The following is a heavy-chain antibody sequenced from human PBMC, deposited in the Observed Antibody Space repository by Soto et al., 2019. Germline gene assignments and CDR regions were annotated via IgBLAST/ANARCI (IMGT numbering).Heavy chain of an antibody. CDR1: GGSFSGYY. CDR3: ARDTITGLFDY. D-gene: IGHD2-8*02. J-gene: IGHJ4*02. Sequence: QVQLQQWGGGLLKPSETLSLTCAVYGGSFSGYYWTWIRQPPGTGLEWIGEINHSGSTNYNPSLKSRVTISVDTSKNQFSLKLTSVTAADTSVYYCARDTITGLFDYWGQGTLVTVSS. V-gene: IGHV4-34*01. CDR2: INHSGST.